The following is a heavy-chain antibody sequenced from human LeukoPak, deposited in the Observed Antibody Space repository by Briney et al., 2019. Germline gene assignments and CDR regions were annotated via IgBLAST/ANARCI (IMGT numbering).Heavy chain of an antibody. Sequence: ASVKVSCKVSGYTLTELSMHWVRQAPGKGLEWMGGFDPEDGETIYAQKFQGRVTMTEDTSTDTAYMELSSLRSEDTAVYYCATNSAGYLSEAFDIWGQGTMVTVSS. CDR2: FDPEDGET. J-gene: IGHJ3*02. CDR1: GYTLTELS. V-gene: IGHV1-24*01. D-gene: IGHD2-15*01. CDR3: ATNSAGYLSEAFDI.